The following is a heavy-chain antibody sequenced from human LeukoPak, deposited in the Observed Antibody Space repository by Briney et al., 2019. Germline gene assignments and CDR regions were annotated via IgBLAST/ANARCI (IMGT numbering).Heavy chain of an antibody. Sequence: PSETLSLTCAVYGGFFSGYYWSWIRQPPGKGLEWIGEINHSGSTNYNPSLKSRVTMSVDTSKNQFSLKLSSVTAADTAVYYCARGRAKESYEAYYYYMDVWGKGTTVTVSS. V-gene: IGHV4-34*01. CDR2: INHSGST. CDR1: GGFFSGYY. D-gene: IGHD1-26*01. CDR3: ARGRAKESYEAYYYYMDV. J-gene: IGHJ6*03.